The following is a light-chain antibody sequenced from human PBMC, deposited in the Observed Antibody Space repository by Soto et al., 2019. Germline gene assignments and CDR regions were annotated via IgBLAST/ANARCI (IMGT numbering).Light chain of an antibody. CDR3: QQGGT. Sequence: DIQLTQSPSFLSASVGDRVTITCRASQGISSYLAWYQQKPGKAPKLLIYAASTLQSGVPSRFSGSGSGTEFTLTMSSLLPEDFATYYCQQGGTFGPGTKVDIK. J-gene: IGKJ3*01. CDR2: AAS. CDR1: QGISSY. V-gene: IGKV1-9*01.